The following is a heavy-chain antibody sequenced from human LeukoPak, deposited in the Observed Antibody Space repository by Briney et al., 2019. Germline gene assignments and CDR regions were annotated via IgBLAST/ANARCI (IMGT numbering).Heavy chain of an antibody. CDR1: GGTFSSYA. Sequence: SVKVSCKASGGTFSSYAIGWVRQAPGQGREWMVGIITIFDTANYAQKFQGRVTITTDESTSTAYMELSSLRSEDTAVYYCARAPLRYFDWPTGYWGQGTLVTVSS. J-gene: IGHJ4*02. CDR2: IITIFDTA. CDR3: ARAPLRYFDWPTGY. V-gene: IGHV1-69*05. D-gene: IGHD3-9*01.